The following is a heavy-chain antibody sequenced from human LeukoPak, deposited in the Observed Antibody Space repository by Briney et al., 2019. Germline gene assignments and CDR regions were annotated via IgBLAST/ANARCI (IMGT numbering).Heavy chain of an antibody. Sequence: PGGSLRLSCAASGFTFSSYAMNWVRQAPGKGLEWVSGISNSGGSSYYADSVKGRFTISRDNSKNTLYLQMNSLRAEDTAVYYCAKETSRSFDYWGQGTLVTVSS. CDR2: ISNSGGSS. V-gene: IGHV3-23*01. J-gene: IGHJ4*02. CDR3: AKETSRSFDY. CDR1: GFTFSSYA. D-gene: IGHD2-2*01.